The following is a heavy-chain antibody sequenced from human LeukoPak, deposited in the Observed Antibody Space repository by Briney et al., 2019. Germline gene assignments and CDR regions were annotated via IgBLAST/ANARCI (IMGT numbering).Heavy chain of an antibody. V-gene: IGHV3-48*04. D-gene: IGHD1-26*01. J-gene: IGHJ4*02. CDR3: ARDRGGSYSAIDY. CDR1: GFTFSSYS. CDR2: ISSSSSTI. Sequence: PGGSLRLSCAASGFTFSSYSMNWVRQAPGKGLEWVSFISSSSSTIYYADSVKGRFTISRDNDKISLYLQMNSLRAEDTAVYYCARDRGGSYSAIDYWGQGTLVTVSS.